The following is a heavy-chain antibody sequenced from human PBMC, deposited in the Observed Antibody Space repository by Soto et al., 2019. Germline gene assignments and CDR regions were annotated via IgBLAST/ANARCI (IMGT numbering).Heavy chain of an antibody. D-gene: IGHD5-18*01. CDR2: IIPIFGAP. J-gene: IGHJ4*02. CDR1: GGTFSNTA. V-gene: IGHV1-69*01. CDR3: ATPAEPLDTAMLKGLAH. Sequence: QVQLVQSGAEVKKPGSSVKVSCKASGGTFSNTAFIWVRQAPGQGLEGMGGIIPIFGAPNYAQKFQGRLMISADDSASKAYMELNTLTSEDTAVYYCATPAEPLDTAMLKGLAHWGQGTLVTVSS.